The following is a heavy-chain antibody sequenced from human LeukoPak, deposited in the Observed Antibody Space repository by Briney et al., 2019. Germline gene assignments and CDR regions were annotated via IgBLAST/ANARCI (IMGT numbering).Heavy chain of an antibody. CDR3: AVYCSGGSCSPIDDY. Sequence: SVKVSCKASGGTFSCYAISWVRQAPGQGLEWMGRIIPIFGTANYAQKFQGRVTITTDESTSTAYMELSSLRSEDTAVYYCAVYCSGGSCSPIDDYWGQGTLVTVSS. D-gene: IGHD2-15*01. CDR1: GGTFSCYA. J-gene: IGHJ4*02. V-gene: IGHV1-69*05. CDR2: IIPIFGTA.